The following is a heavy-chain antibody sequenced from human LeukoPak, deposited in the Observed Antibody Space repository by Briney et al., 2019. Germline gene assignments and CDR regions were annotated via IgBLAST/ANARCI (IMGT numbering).Heavy chain of an antibody. D-gene: IGHD3-22*01. CDR1: GGSISSSSYY. CDR3: ARGVTTIVVVIHDWYFDL. V-gene: IGHV4-39*01. Sequence: PSETLSLTCTVSGGSISSSSYYWGWIRQPPGKGLEWIGNIYYSGGTYYNPSLKSRVTISVDTPKNQFSLKLSSVTAADTAVYYCARGVTTIVVVIHDWYFDLWGRGTLVTVSS. CDR2: IYYSGGT. J-gene: IGHJ2*01.